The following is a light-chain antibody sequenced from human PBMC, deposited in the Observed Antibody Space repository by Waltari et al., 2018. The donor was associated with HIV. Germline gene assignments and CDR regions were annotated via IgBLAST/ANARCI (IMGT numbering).Light chain of an antibody. Sequence: DVQMTQSPSSVSASVGDGVTITCRASKKIGTYLVWYQQKLGRAPQLLIYGASRLQDGVPPRFSGSGSGTNFTLTITNLQPEDFATYYCQQAESFPHTFGGGTDV. CDR2: GAS. CDR3: QQAESFPHT. CDR1: KKIGTY. V-gene: IGKV1-12*01. J-gene: IGKJ4*01.